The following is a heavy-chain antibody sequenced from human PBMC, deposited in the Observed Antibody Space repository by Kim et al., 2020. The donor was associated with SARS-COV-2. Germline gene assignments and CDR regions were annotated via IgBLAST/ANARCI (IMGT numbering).Heavy chain of an antibody. CDR1: GYTFTGYY. Sequence: ASVKVSCKASGYTFTGYYMHWVRQAPGQGLEWMGWINPNSGGTNYAQKFQGWVTMTRDTSISTAYMELSRLRSDDTAVYYCARDLYSSSPAGNYGMDVWGQGTTVTVSS. D-gene: IGHD6-13*01. CDR3: ARDLYSSSPAGNYGMDV. V-gene: IGHV1-2*04. J-gene: IGHJ6*02. CDR2: INPNSGGT.